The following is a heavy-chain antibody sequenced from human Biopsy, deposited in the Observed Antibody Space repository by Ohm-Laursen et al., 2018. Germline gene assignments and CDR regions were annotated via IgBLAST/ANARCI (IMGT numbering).Heavy chain of an antibody. CDR1: GYTFISYD. CDR3: ASEGGTYSKPFDY. D-gene: IGHD1-26*01. Sequence: ASVTVSCQASGYTFISYDIDWVRQATGQGLGWMGWMNPNSGKTGYAQKFQGRVTMTTNTSVNTDYMELSSMTFEDTAVYYCASEGGTYSKPFDYWGQGSQVIVSS. J-gene: IGHJ4*02. V-gene: IGHV1-8*01. CDR2: MNPNSGKT.